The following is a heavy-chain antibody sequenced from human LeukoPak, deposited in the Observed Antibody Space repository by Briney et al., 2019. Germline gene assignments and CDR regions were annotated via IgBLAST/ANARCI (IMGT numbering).Heavy chain of an antibody. CDR2: IYYSGAT. CDR1: GDSISNTRYH. V-gene: IGHV4-39*02. J-gene: IGHJ4*02. CDR3: AREIVSSVES. Sequence: SETLSLTCTISGDSISNTRYHWGWIRQPPGKGLEWIGSIYYSGATYYNPSLKSRVTISVDTSRNHFSLKLSSVTAADTAVYHCAREIVSSVESWGQGSLVTVSS. D-gene: IGHD6-6*01.